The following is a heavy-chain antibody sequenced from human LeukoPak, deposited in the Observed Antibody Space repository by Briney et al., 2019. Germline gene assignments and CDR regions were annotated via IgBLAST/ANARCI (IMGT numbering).Heavy chain of an antibody. CDR1: GGSFSGYY. CDR2: INHSGST. D-gene: IGHD5/OR15-5a*01. CDR3: ARGFVGVYASRYYYYYYMDV. Sequence: SETLSLTCAVYGGSFSGYYWSWIRQPPGKGLEWIGEINHSGSTNYNPSLKSRVTISVDTSKNQFSLKLSSVTAADTAVYYCARGFVGVYASRYYYYYYMDVWGKGTTVTVSS. J-gene: IGHJ6*03. V-gene: IGHV4-34*01.